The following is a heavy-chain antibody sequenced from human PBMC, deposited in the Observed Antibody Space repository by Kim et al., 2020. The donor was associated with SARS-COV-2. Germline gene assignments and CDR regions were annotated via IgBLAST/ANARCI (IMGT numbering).Heavy chain of an antibody. D-gene: IGHD3-9*01. Sequence: PSFQGQVTISADKSISTAYLQWSSLKASDTAMYYCARRILTGYSYDAFDIWGQGTMVTVSS. CDR3: ARRILTGYSYDAFDI. V-gene: IGHV5-51*01. J-gene: IGHJ3*02.